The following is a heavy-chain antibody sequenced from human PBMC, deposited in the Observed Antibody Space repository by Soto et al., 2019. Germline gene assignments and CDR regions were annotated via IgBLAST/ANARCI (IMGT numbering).Heavy chain of an antibody. D-gene: IGHD4-17*01. CDR2: IWYDGSNK. Sequence: QVQLVESGGRVVQPGRSLRLSCAASGFTFSSYGMHWVRQAPGKRLEWVAVIWYDGSNKYYADSVKGRFTISRDNSKNTLYLQMNSLRAEDTAVYYCARGDYGDYGYYYYGMDVWGQGTTVTVSS. J-gene: IGHJ6*02. V-gene: IGHV3-33*01. CDR3: ARGDYGDYGYYYYGMDV. CDR1: GFTFSSYG.